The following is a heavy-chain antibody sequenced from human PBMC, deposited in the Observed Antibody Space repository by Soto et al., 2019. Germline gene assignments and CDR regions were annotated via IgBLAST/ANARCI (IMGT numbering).Heavy chain of an antibody. D-gene: IGHD3-22*01. Sequence: PGGSLRLSCAASGFTFSSYAMSWVRQAPGKGLEWVSAISGSGGSTYYADSVKGRFTISRDNSKNTLYLQMNSLRAEDTAVYYCAKDLFTTIVVVLPTVGDAFDIWGQGTMVTVSS. CDR2: ISGSGGST. CDR1: GFTFSSYA. J-gene: IGHJ3*02. CDR3: AKDLFTTIVVVLPTVGDAFDI. V-gene: IGHV3-23*01.